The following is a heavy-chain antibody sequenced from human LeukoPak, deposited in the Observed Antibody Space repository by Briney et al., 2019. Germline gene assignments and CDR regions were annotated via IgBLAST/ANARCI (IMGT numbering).Heavy chain of an antibody. Sequence: PGGSLRLSCAASGFTFSSYGMHWVRQAPGKGLEWVAVISYDGSNKYYADSVKGRFTISRDNSKNTLYLQMNSLRAEDTAVYYCAKPIVVVTASPLYGMDVWGQGTTVTVSS. J-gene: IGHJ6*02. V-gene: IGHV3-30*18. CDR2: ISYDGSNK. CDR3: AKPIVVVTASPLYGMDV. CDR1: GFTFSSYG. D-gene: IGHD2-21*02.